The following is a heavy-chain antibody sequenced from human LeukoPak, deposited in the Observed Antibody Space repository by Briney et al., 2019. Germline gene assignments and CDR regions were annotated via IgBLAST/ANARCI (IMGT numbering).Heavy chain of an antibody. CDR2: INHSGST. D-gene: IGHD3-10*01. CDR3: ARGRVVRGVMAY. V-gene: IGHV4-34*01. J-gene: IGHJ4*02. Sequence: SETLSLTCAVYGGSFSGYYWSWIRQPPGKGLEWIGEINHSGSTNNNSSLKSRVTISVDTSKNQFSLKLSSVTAADTAVYYCARGRVVRGVMAYWGQGTLVTVSS. CDR1: GGSFSGYY.